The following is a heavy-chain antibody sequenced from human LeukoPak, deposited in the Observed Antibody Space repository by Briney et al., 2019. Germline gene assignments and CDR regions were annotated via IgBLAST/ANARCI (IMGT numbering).Heavy chain of an antibody. CDR2: INPNSGGT. J-gene: IGHJ4*02. Sequence: ASVKVSCKASGYTFTDYYMHWVRRAPGQGLEWMGWINPNSGGTKYAQKFQGRVTMTRDTSINTAYMELTRLTYDDTAVDYCAGLPRYNWNEPLDYWGQGTLVTVSS. CDR3: AGLPRYNWNEPLDY. V-gene: IGHV1-2*02. CDR1: GYTFTDYY. D-gene: IGHD1-20*01.